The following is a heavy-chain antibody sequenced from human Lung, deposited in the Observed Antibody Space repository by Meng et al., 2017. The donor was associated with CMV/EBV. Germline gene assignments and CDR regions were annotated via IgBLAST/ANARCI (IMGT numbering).Heavy chain of an antibody. CDR3: AREVGGRLYYYYGMAV. Sequence: SCXASGGNLNSYGISWVRQAPGQGLEWMGGIIPIPGTTNYAQKFQGRVTITTDESTSTVYMELSSLTSEDTAVYYCAREVGGRLYYYYGMAVWGQGTTVTVSS. D-gene: IGHD1-26*01. CDR1: GGNLNSYG. V-gene: IGHV1-69*05. CDR2: IIPIPGTT. J-gene: IGHJ6*02.